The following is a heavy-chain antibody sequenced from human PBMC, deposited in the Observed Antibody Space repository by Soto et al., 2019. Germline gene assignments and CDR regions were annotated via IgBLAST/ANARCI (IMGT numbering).Heavy chain of an antibody. J-gene: IGHJ4*02. V-gene: IGHV4-39*01. D-gene: IGHD3-3*01. Sequence: SETLSLTXTVSGDSISRSSYYWGWMRQPPGKWPEWIGSIYYSGSTYYNPSLKSRVAMSVDASKNQFSLKVTSVTAADTAVYYCVRPLYHFWSGQRPMTVFTPFEHWGQGALVTVSS. CDR2: IYYSGST. CDR1: GDSISRSSYY. CDR3: VRPLYHFWSGQRPMTVFTPFEH.